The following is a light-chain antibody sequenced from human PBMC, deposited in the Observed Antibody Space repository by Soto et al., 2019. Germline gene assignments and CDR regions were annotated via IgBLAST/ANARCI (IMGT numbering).Light chain of an antibody. CDR3: QQYYSYPQT. CDR1: QGISSY. J-gene: IGKJ1*01. V-gene: IGKV1-8*01. CDR2: AAS. Sequence: AIRMTQSPSSLSASTGASVTITCRASQGISSYVAWYQQKPGKAPKLLIYAASTLHSGVPSRFSGSGSGTDFTLPISCLQSEDFATYYCQQYYSYPQTFCQGTNVQIK.